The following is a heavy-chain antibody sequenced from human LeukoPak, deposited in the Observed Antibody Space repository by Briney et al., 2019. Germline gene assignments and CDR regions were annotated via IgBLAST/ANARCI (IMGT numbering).Heavy chain of an antibody. CDR2: ISGSGGST. J-gene: IGHJ4*02. Sequence: GGSLRLSCTASGFTFSSYAMSWVRQAPGKGLEWVSAISGSGGSTYYADSVKGRFTISRDNSKNTLYLQMNSLRAEDTAVYYCAKNGFPSHYYDSSGYHKGVDYWGQGTLVTVSS. CDR3: AKNGFPSHYYDSSGYHKGVDY. D-gene: IGHD3-22*01. CDR1: GFTFSSYA. V-gene: IGHV3-23*01.